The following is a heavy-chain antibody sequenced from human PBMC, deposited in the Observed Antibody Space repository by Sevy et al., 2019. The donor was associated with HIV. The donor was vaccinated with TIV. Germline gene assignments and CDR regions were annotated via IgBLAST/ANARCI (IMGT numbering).Heavy chain of an antibody. CDR2: INPSSGGT. CDR1: GYTFTYYY. V-gene: IGHV1-2*02. D-gene: IGHD2-15*01. CDR3: ARQVDNWFDP. Sequence: ASVKVSCETSGYTFTYYYIHWVRQASGQGLAWMGWINPSSGGTQYAQKFQGRVSVTSDTSRRTSYMELRRLRSDDTALYYCARQVDNWFDPWGQGTPVTVSS. J-gene: IGHJ5*02.